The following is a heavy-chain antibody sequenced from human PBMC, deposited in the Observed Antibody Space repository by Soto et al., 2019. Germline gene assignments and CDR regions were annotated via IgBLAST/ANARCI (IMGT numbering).Heavy chain of an antibody. CDR3: ATLVVVAATWYYFDY. J-gene: IGHJ4*02. Sequence: SETLSLTCTVSGGSVSSGSYYWSWIRQPPGKGLEWIGYIYYSGSTNYNPSLKSRVTISVDTSKNQFSLKLSSVTAADTAVYYCATLVVVAATWYYFDYWGQGTLVTVSS. CDR2: IYYSGST. V-gene: IGHV4-61*01. D-gene: IGHD2-15*01. CDR1: GGSVSSGSYY.